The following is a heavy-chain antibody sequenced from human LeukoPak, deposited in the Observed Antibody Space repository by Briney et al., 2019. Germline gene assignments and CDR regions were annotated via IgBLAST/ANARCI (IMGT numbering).Heavy chain of an antibody. CDR2: ISGSGCST. Sequence: GGSLRLSCAASGSTFSSCGMTWVRQAPGKGLEWVSGISGSGCSTYYEDSVKGWFTISRDNSKNPLYMQLNSLRAEDAAVYCCAKNSGGTCYSHLDYWGQGTLVTVSS. CDR1: GSTFSSCG. CDR3: AKNSGGTCYSHLDY. V-gene: IGHV3-23*01. D-gene: IGHD2-15*01. J-gene: IGHJ4*02.